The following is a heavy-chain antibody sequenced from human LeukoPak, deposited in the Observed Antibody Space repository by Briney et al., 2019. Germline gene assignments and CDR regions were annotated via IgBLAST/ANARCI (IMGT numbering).Heavy chain of an antibody. V-gene: IGHV3-23*01. CDR2: ISGSGGST. Sequence: GGSLRLSCAASGFTFSSYAMSWVRQAPGKGLEWVSAISGSGGSTFYADSVKGRFTISRDNSKNTLYLQMNSLRAEDTAVYYCAKDYYSSGRPDDAFDIWGQGTMVTVSS. CDR1: GFTFSSYA. CDR3: AKDYYSSGRPDDAFDI. J-gene: IGHJ3*02. D-gene: IGHD3-22*01.